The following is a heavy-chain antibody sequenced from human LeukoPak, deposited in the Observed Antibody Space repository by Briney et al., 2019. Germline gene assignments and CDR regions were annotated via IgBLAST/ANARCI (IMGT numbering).Heavy chain of an antibody. J-gene: IGHJ4*02. CDR2: ITSRSPYT. Sequence: PGGSLRLSCAASGFAFSDYYMSWIRQAPGKGLEWVSYITSRSPYTNYADSAKGRFTISRDNAKNSLYLQMNSLRAEDTAVYYCARGDTSGYYFDYWGQGILVTVSS. CDR3: ARGDTSGYYFDY. CDR1: GFAFSDYY. D-gene: IGHD3-22*01. V-gene: IGHV3-11*06.